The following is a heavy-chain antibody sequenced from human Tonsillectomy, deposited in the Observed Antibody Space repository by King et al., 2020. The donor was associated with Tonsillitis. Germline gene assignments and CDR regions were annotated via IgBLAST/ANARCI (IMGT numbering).Heavy chain of an antibody. CDR1: GYSFTAYY. V-gene: IGHV1-2*02. Sequence: VQLVESGAEVKKPGASMKVSCKASGYSFTAYYMHWLRQAPGQGLEWMGWINPNSGDTHFAQKFQGRVTMTRDTSISTAYMELNSLTSDDTAVYYCARDGNWELLSADYWGQGALVTVSS. J-gene: IGHJ4*02. CDR2: INPNSGDT. D-gene: IGHD1-26*01. CDR3: ARDGNWELLSADY.